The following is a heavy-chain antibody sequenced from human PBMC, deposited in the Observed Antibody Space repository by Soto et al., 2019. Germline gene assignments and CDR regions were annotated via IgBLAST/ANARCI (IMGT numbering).Heavy chain of an antibody. Sequence: QVQLQQWGAGLLKPSETLSLTCAVYGGSFSGYYWSWIRQPPGKGLEWIGEINHSGSTNYNPSLKSLVTRSVDTSKNQFSLKLSSVSAADTAFYSCARNGSYYDFWSGYYFGGGMDVWGQGTTVTVSS. CDR3: ARNGSYYDFWSGYYFGGGMDV. V-gene: IGHV4-34*01. D-gene: IGHD3-3*01. J-gene: IGHJ6*02. CDR2: INHSGST. CDR1: GGSFSGYY.